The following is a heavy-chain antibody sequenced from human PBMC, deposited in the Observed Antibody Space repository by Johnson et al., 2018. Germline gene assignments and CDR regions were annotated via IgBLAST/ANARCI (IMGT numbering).Heavy chain of an antibody. J-gene: IGHJ6*03. D-gene: IGHD1-1*01. CDR1: GYSFTSYW. CDR2: IYPGDSDT. Sequence: EVQLLESGAEVKKPGESLKISCKGSGYSFTSYWIGWVRQTPGKGLEWMGIIYPGDSDTRYSPSFQGQVTISADKSISTAYLQWSSLKASDTAMYYCARQVKNWSERNYYYYMDVWGKGTTVTVSS. V-gene: IGHV5-51*01. CDR3: ARQVKNWSERNYYYYMDV.